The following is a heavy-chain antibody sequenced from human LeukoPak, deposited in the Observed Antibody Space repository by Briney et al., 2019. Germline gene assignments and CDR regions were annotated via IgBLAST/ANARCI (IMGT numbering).Heavy chain of an antibody. V-gene: IGHV3-21*01. J-gene: IGHJ5*02. CDR3: ARDNSEGQWLVGNWFDP. CDR2: ISSSSSYI. Sequence: GGSLRLSCAASGFTFSNAWMSWVRQAPGKGLEWVSSISSSSSYIYYADSVKGRFTISRDNARNSLYLQMNSLRAEDTAVYYCARDNSEGQWLVGNWFDPWGQGTLVTVSS. D-gene: IGHD6-19*01. CDR1: GFTFSNAW.